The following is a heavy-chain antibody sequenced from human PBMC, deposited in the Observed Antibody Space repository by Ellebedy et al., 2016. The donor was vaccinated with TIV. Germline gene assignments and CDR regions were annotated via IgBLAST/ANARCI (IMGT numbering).Heavy chain of an antibody. Sequence: GESLKISCAGSGFTFGNYWMNWVRQAPGKGLEWVANIKQDGSEKFHADSVKGRFTISRDNAKNALYLQMNSRRADDTAVYYCARGVSMYSSNIWFDFDYWGQGTLLTVSS. V-gene: IGHV3-7*04. CDR2: IKQDGSEK. J-gene: IGHJ4*02. CDR3: ARGVSMYSSNIWFDFDY. D-gene: IGHD6-13*01. CDR1: GFTFGNYW.